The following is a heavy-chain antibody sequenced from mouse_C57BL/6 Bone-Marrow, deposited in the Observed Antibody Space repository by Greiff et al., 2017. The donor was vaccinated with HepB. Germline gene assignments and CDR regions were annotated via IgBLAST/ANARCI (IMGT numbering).Heavy chain of an antibody. CDR1: GYTFTSYW. D-gene: IGHD1-1*01. V-gene: IGHV1-64*01. CDR2: IHPNSGST. Sequence: VQLQQPGAELVKPGASVKLSCKASGYTFTSYWMHWVKQRPGQGLEWIGMIHPNSGSTNYNEKFKSKATLTVDKSSSTAYMQLSSLTSEDSAVYYGARGATTVVATRYYAMDYWGQGTSVTVSS. CDR3: ARGATTVVATRYYAMDY. J-gene: IGHJ4*01.